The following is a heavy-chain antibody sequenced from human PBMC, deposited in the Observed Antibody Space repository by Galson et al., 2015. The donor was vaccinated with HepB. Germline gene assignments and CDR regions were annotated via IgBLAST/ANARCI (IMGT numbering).Heavy chain of an antibody. D-gene: IGHD4-11*01. CDR1: GGTFSSYA. V-gene: IGHV1-69*13. CDR3: ARGIVGSNYQYYYYMDV. J-gene: IGHJ6*03. Sequence: SVQVSCKASGGTFSSYAISWVRQAPGQGLEWMGGIIPIFGTANYAQKFQGRVTITADESTSTAYMELSSLRSEDTAVYYCARGIVGSNYQYYYYMDVSGKGTTVTVSS. CDR2: IIPIFGTA.